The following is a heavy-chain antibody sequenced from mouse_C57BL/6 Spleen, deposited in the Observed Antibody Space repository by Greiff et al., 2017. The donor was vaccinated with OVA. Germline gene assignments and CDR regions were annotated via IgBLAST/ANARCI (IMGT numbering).Heavy chain of an antibody. D-gene: IGHD3-2*02. CDR1: GFTFSDYG. J-gene: IGHJ4*01. V-gene: IGHV5-17*01. Sequence: EVQRVESGGGLVKPGGSLKLSCAASGFTFSDYGMHWVRQAPEKGLEWVAYISSGSSTIYYADTVKGRFTISRDNAKNTLFLQMTSLRSEDTAMYYCAIQLRSYAMDYWGQGTSVTVSS. CDR3: AIQLRSYAMDY. CDR2: ISSGSSTI.